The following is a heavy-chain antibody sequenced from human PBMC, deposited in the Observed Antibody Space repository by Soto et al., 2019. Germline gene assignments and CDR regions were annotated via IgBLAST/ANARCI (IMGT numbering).Heavy chain of an antibody. D-gene: IGHD3-22*01. CDR2: IGIGSSTK. J-gene: IGHJ3*01. V-gene: IGHV3-48*01. CDR3: ARDQLYYNDISGRPLNAFDV. CDR1: LFTFRNYG. Sequence: PVWPLRLSCASSLFTFRNYGMNLVLKSPVKWLELFSYIGIGSSTKYYADSVKGRFTISRDNAKNSLYLQMNSLRAEDTAVYYCARDQLYYNDISGRPLNAFDVWGQGTMVTVSS.